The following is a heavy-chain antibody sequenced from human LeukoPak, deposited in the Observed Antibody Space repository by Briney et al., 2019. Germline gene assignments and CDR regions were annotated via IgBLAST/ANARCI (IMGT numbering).Heavy chain of an antibody. D-gene: IGHD5-12*01. CDR3: ARSSGGYSGYDYVPGYYYYGMDG. J-gene: IGHJ6*02. CDR2: IIPIFGTA. CDR1: GGTFSSYA. V-gene: IGHV1-69*13. Sequence: SVKVSCKASGGTFSSYAISWVRQAPGQGLEWMGGIIPIFGTANYAQKFQGRVTITAEESTSTAYMELSSLRSEDTAVYYCARSSGGYSGYDYVPGYYYYGMDGWGQGTTVTVSS.